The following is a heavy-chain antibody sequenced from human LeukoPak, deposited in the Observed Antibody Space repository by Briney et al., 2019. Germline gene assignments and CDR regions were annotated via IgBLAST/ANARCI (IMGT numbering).Heavy chain of an antibody. Sequence: SETLSLTCTVSGGSISSGGYYWSWIRQHPGKGLEWIGYIYYSGSTYCNPSLKSRVTISVDTSKNQFSLKLSSVTAADTAVYYCARARRYSGYDLNYWGQGTLVTVSS. D-gene: IGHD5-12*01. CDR1: GGSISSGGYY. V-gene: IGHV4-31*03. CDR2: IYYSGST. CDR3: ARARRYSGYDLNY. J-gene: IGHJ4*02.